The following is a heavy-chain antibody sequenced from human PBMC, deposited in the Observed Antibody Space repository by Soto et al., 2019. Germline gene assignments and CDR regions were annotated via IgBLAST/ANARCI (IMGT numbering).Heavy chain of an antibody. J-gene: IGHJ5*02. D-gene: IGHD2-21*02. CDR2: VYYSDST. CDR3: ARHPSDFWFDP. V-gene: IGHV4-39*01. CDR1: GGSISSSSYF. Sequence: QLQLQESGPGLVKPSETLSLTCSVSGGSISSSSYFWGWIRQPPGKGLEWIGSVYYSDSTYYNTSLRSRVTVSVDTSKNQLSLKLSSVTSADTAVYYCARHPSDFWFDPWGQGTLVTVSS.